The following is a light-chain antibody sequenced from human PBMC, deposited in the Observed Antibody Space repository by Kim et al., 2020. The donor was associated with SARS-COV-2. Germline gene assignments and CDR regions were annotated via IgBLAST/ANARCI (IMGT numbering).Light chain of an antibody. J-gene: IGLJ1*01. V-gene: IGLV3-1*01. CDR3: QAWDSSTGV. Sequence: SVSPGQTADITCSGDKLGDKYACWYQQKPGQSPVLVIYQDNKRPSGIPERFSGSNSGNTATLTISGTQAMDEADYYCQAWDSSTGVFGTGTKVTVL. CDR1: KLGDKY. CDR2: QDN.